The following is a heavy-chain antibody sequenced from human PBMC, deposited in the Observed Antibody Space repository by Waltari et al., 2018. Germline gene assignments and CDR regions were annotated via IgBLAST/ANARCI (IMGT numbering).Heavy chain of an antibody. Sequence: EVQLVQSGAEVKKPGESLKIFCKGSGYSFTSYWIGWVRQMPGKGLEWMGISYPGDSDTRYSPSFQGQVTISADKSISTAYLQWSSLKASDTAMYYCARQIREITIFGVVPSRYYGMDVWGQGTTVTVSS. CDR3: ARQIREITIFGVVPSRYYGMDV. D-gene: IGHD3-3*01. CDR2: SYPGDSDT. CDR1: GYSFTSYW. J-gene: IGHJ6*02. V-gene: IGHV5-51*01.